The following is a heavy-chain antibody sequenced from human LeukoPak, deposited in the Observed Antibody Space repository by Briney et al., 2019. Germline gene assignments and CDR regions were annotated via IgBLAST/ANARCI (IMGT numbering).Heavy chain of an antibody. CDR2: INPNSGGT. CDR3: ASGPYYYDSSGYSPMDY. V-gene: IGHV1-2*02. CDR1: GYTFTSYY. J-gene: IGHJ4*02. Sequence: VASVKVSCKASGYTFTSYYMHWVRHAPGQGLEWMGIINPNSGGTNYAQKFQGRVTMTRDTSISTAYMELSRLRSDDTAVYYCASGPYYYDSSGYSPMDYWGQGTLVTVSS. D-gene: IGHD3-22*01.